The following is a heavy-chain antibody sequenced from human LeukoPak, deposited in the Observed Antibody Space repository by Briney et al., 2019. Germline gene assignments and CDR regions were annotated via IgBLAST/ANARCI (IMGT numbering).Heavy chain of an antibody. D-gene: IGHD1-26*01. CDR1: EISFRRYS. CDR3: ATCIVGAYFDY. V-gene: IGHV3-30-3*01. CDR2: YDGNKK. J-gene: IGHJ4*02. Sequence: GGSLRLSCAASEISFRRYSMHWVRQAPGKGLEWVAVYDGNKKYFADSVKGRFTISRDNSKNTLYLQMNSLRAEDTAVYYCATCIVGAYFDYWGQGTLVTVSS.